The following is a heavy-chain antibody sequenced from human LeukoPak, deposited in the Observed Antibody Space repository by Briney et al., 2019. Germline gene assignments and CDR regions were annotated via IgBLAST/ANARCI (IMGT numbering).Heavy chain of an antibody. V-gene: IGHV1-46*01. CDR2: INPSGDGT. Sequence: ASVKVSCKASGHTFTTYYVHLVRQAPGQGLEWMGVINPSGDGTNYPQRFQGRVTFTRDTSTRTVYMELSSLRSEDTAIYYWAKETPKTGWFDPWGQGTLVTVSS. CDR3: AKETPKTGWFDP. D-gene: IGHD1-14*01. J-gene: IGHJ5*02. CDR1: GHTFTTYY.